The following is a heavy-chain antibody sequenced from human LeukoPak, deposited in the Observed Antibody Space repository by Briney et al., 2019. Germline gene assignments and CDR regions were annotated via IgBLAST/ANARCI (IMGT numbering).Heavy chain of an antibody. D-gene: IGHD5-24*01. Sequence: SETLSFTCTVSGGSISSYYWSWIRQPPGKGLEWIGYIYYSGSTNYNPSLKSRVTISVDTSKNQFSLKLSSVTAADTAVYYCARSRDGYPDGHTFDYWGQGTLVTVSS. J-gene: IGHJ4*02. V-gene: IGHV4-59*01. CDR1: GGSISSYY. CDR2: IYYSGST. CDR3: ARSRDGYPDGHTFDY.